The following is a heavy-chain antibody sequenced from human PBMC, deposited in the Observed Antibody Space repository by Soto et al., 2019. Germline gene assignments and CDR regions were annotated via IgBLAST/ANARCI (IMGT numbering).Heavy chain of an antibody. D-gene: IGHD4-17*01. CDR3: ARDLGNNYGSFAY. CDR1: GFTFSNYA. Sequence: GGSLRLSCIASGFTFSNYAMNWVRQAPGKGLEWVAVISYDGSNKYYADSVKGRITISRDNSRNTLYLQMNNLRAEDTAMYYCARDLGNNYGSFAYWGQGTLVTVSS. V-gene: IGHV3-30-3*01. J-gene: IGHJ4*02. CDR2: ISYDGSNK.